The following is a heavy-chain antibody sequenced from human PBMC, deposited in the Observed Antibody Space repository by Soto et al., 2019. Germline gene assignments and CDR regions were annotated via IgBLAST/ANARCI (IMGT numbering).Heavy chain of an antibody. D-gene: IGHD3-10*01. CDR2: INPGNGDT. CDR3: ARGPSSGAFDI. Sequence: QVHLVQSGAEEKGPGASVKISCKASGYTFTAYFLHWLRQAPGQRLEWMGWINPGNGDTKFSQQFQGRVTGTRDTFASTAYMELSSLRAEDTAVYYCARGPSSGAFDIWGQGTMVTVAS. V-gene: IGHV1-3*05. CDR1: GYTFTAYF. J-gene: IGHJ3*02.